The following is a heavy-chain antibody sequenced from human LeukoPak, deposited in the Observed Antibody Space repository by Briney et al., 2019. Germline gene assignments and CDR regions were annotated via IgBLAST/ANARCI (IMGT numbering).Heavy chain of an antibody. CDR2: IYHSGST. V-gene: IGHV4-30-2*01. Sequence: SETLSLTCAVSGGSISSGGYSWSWIRQPPGKGLEWIGYIYHSGSTYYNPSLKNRVTISVDRSKNQFSLKLSSVTAADTAVYYCARGGYSYGTYFDYWGQGTLVTVSS. J-gene: IGHJ4*02. CDR1: GGSISSGGYS. CDR3: ARGGYSYGTYFDY. D-gene: IGHD5-18*01.